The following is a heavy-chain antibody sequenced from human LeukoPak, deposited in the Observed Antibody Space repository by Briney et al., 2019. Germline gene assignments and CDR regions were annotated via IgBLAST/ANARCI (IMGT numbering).Heavy chain of an antibody. D-gene: IGHD3-9*01. CDR2: IKTDGSIT. J-gene: IGHJ4*02. CDR1: EFTFSSFW. V-gene: IGHV3-74*03. Sequence: PGGSLRLSCAASEFTFSSFWMHWVRQAPGKGLVWVSRIKTDGSITTYADSVKGRFTISRDNAKNTLYLQMNSLRAEDTAVYYCARGADSGYSSDNWGQGTLVSVSS. CDR3: ARGADSGYSSDN.